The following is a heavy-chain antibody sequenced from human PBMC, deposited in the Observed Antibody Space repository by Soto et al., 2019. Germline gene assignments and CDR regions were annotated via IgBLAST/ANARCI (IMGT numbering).Heavy chain of an antibody. Sequence: SETLSLTCTVSGGSISSGDYYWSWIRQPPGKGLEWIGYIYYSGSTYYNPSLKSRVTISVDTSKNQFSLKLSSVTAADTAVYYCARDTRRSYDILTGYEYYFDYWGQGTLVTVS. CDR2: IYYSGST. CDR3: ARDTRRSYDILTGYEYYFDY. CDR1: GGSISSGDYY. J-gene: IGHJ4*02. V-gene: IGHV4-30-4*01. D-gene: IGHD3-9*01.